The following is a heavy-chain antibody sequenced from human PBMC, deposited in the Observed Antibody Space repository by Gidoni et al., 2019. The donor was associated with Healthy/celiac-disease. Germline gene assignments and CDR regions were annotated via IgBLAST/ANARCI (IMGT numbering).Heavy chain of an antibody. D-gene: IGHD5-18*01. CDR1: VGSISSGGYY. Sequence: QVQLQESGPGLVKPSQTLSLPCTVSVGSISSGGYYWSWIRQHPGKGLEWIGYIYYSGSTYYNPSLKSRVTISVDTSKSQFSLKLSSVTAADTAVYYCARVDTAMVFNWFDPWGQGTLVTVSS. CDR3: ARVDTAMVFNWFDP. J-gene: IGHJ5*02. CDR2: IYYSGST. V-gene: IGHV4-31*03.